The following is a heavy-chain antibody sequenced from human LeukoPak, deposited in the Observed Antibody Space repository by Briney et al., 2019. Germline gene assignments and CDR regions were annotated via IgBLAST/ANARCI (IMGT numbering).Heavy chain of an antibody. Sequence: GGSLRLSCAASGFTFSSYAMHWVRQAPGKGLEWVAVISYDGSNEYYADSVKGRFTIPRDNSKNTLYLQMNSLRAEDTAVYYCARDGYDYSLFYIDYWGQGTLVTVSS. CDR3: ARDGYDYSLFYIDY. CDR1: GFTFSSYA. V-gene: IGHV3-30-3*01. J-gene: IGHJ4*02. D-gene: IGHD4-11*01. CDR2: ISYDGSNE.